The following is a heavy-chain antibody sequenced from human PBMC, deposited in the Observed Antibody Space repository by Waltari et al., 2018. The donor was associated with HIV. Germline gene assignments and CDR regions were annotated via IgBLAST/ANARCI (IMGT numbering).Heavy chain of an antibody. J-gene: IGHJ4*02. CDR1: GFTFSSYS. Sequence: EVQLVESGGGLVQPGGSLRLSCAASGFTFSSYSMNWVRQAPEKGLGWVSYISSSSSTIYSADSVKCRFTISRDNAANSLYLQMNSLRAEDTAVYYCARRRGYGYLDYWGQGTLVTVSS. CDR2: ISSSSSTI. V-gene: IGHV3-48*01. CDR3: ARRRGYGYLDY. D-gene: IGHD5-18*01.